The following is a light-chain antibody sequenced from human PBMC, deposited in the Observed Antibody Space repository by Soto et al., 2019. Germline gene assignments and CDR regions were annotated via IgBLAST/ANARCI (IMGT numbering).Light chain of an antibody. CDR2: EVS. CDR3: SSYTTSSTLV. Sequence: QSVLTQPAAVSGSPGQSITISCTGTSSDVGYYNYVSWFQQHPGKAPKLLIYEVSNRPSGVSNRFAGSKSGNTASLTISGLQPEDEADYYCSSYTTSSTLVFGTGTKVTVL. J-gene: IGLJ1*01. V-gene: IGLV2-14*01. CDR1: SSDVGYYNY.